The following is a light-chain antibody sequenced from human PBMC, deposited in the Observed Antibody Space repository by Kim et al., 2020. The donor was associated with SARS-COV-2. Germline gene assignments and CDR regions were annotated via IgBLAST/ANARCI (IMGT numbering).Light chain of an antibody. CDR2: DAS. J-gene: IGKJ2*01. CDR1: QTISRY. Sequence: DIQMTQSPSSLSASVGDRVTITCRASQTISRYLNWYQQRPGKAPKALIYDASILRTGVPSRFSGSGSGTDFILTINNLQPEDFATYYCQQLNSYPPYTFGQGTKLEI. CDR3: QQLNSYPPYT. V-gene: IGKV1-39*01.